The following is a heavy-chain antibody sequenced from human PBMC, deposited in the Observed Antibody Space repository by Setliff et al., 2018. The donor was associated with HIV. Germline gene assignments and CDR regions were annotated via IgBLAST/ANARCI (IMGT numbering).Heavy chain of an antibody. Sequence: PGKSLKISCKGSGYSFTTYWIGWVRQMPGKGLEWMGIIYPGDSDTRYSPSFQGQVTISADKSISTAYLQWSSLKASDTAMYYCATSPLGYCSGGSCSHYFDYWGPGTLVTVSS. CDR3: ATSPLGYCSGGSCSHYFDY. J-gene: IGHJ4*02. CDR2: IYPGDSDT. CDR1: GYSFTTYW. D-gene: IGHD2-15*01. V-gene: IGHV5-51*03.